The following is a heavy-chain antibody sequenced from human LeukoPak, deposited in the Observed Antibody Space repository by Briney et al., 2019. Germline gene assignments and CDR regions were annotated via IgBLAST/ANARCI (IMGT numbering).Heavy chain of an antibody. J-gene: IGHJ4*02. D-gene: IGHD3-22*01. CDR2: IYHSGST. CDR1: GGSISSGGYY. CDR3: ARAGGQFDSSGYLFDY. V-gene: IGHV4-30-2*01. Sequence: PSETLSLTCTVSGGSISSGGYYWSWIRQPPGKGLEWIGYIYHSGSTYYNPSLKSRVTISVDRSKNQFSLKLSSVTAADTAVYYCARAGGQFDSSGYLFDYWGQGTLVTVSS.